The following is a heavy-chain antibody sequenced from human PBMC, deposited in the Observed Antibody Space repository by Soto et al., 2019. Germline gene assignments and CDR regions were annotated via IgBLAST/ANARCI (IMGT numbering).Heavy chain of an antibody. D-gene: IGHD3-16*02. CDR2: INPSGGST. J-gene: IGHJ4*02. V-gene: IGHV1-46*03. CDR3: ARALDYIGGSYRYGLDY. CDR1: GYTFTSYY. Sequence: ASVKVSCKASGYTFTSYYMHWVRQAPGQGLEWMGIINPSGGSTSYAQKFQGRVTMTRDTSTSTVYMELSSLRSEDTAVYYCARALDYIGGSYRYGLDYWGQGTLVTVSS.